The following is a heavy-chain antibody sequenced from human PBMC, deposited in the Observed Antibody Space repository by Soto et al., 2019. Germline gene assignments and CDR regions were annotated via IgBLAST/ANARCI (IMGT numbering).Heavy chain of an antibody. CDR3: AKDLNSAGGQRFDP. Sequence: EVQLVESGGVVVQPGGSLRLSCAASGFTFDDYAMHWVRQAPGKGLEWVSLISWDGGSTYYADSVKGRFTISRDNSKNSLYLQMNSLRAEDTALYYCAKDLNSAGGQRFDPWGQGTLVTVSS. J-gene: IGHJ5*02. D-gene: IGHD3-10*01. CDR2: ISWDGGST. V-gene: IGHV3-43D*04. CDR1: GFTFDDYA.